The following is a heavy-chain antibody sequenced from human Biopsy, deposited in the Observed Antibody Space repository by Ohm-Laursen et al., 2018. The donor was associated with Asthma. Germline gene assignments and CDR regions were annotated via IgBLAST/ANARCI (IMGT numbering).Heavy chain of an antibody. V-gene: IGHV3-30*18. CDR3: AKGMGSGPVVDGFDI. CDR1: GFNFHNYG. CDR2: ILFDGRKI. D-gene: IGHD5-24*01. J-gene: IGHJ3*02. Sequence: SLRLSCAASGFNFHNYGMNWVRRAPGKGLEWVAQILFDGRKINYPDSVKGRFTISRDNSKNMVYLQMNSLRPEDTGVYYCAKGMGSGPVVDGFDIWGQGTTVTISS.